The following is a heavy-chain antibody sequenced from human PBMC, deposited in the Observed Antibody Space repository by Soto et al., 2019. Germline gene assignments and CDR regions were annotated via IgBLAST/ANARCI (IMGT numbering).Heavy chain of an antibody. CDR1: GGSISNHY. D-gene: IGHD6-13*01. CDR2: IYYNGNT. J-gene: IGHJ4*02. V-gene: IGHV4-59*11. Sequence: QVQLQESGPGLVKPSETLSLTCTVSGGSISNHYWSWIRQPPGKGLEWIGYIYYNGNTNYNPSLKSRVTMSVHTSKNQISLKLSSVTAADTAVYYCTRASGYSEYWGQGTLVTVSS. CDR3: TRASGYSEY.